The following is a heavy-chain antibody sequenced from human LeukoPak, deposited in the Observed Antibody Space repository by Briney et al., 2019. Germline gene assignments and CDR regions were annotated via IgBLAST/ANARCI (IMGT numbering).Heavy chain of an antibody. CDR3: ARPYYYDSRIDP. CDR2: MYYSGST. J-gene: IGHJ5*02. D-gene: IGHD3-22*01. V-gene: IGHV4-30-4*01. CDR1: GGSISSGDYY. Sequence: SETLTLTCTVSGGSISSGDYYWSWIRQPPGKGLEWIAYMYYSGSTYYNPSLKSRVTMSADTSKNQLSLKLSSVTAADTAVYYCARPYYYDSRIDPWGQGILVNVSS.